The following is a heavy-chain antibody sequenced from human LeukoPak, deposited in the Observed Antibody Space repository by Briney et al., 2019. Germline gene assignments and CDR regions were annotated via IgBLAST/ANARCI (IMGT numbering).Heavy chain of an antibody. V-gene: IGHV3-48*02. D-gene: IGHD3-10*01. CDR2: IYSSDAT. CDR1: GFTFSGYA. CDR3: ARDLHYAFDI. Sequence: GGSLRLSCAASGFTFSGYAMNWVRRAPGKGLEWVSHIYSSDATYADSVKGRFTISRDNAKNSLFLQMNSLRDEDTAVYYCARDLHYAFDIWGQGTMVTVSS. J-gene: IGHJ3*02.